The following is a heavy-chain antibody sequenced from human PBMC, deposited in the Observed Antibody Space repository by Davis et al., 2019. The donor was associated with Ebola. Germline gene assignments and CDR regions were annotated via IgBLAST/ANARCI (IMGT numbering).Heavy chain of an antibody. CDR3: ARQNGDSRFNYYYGVDV. D-gene: IGHD4-17*01. V-gene: IGHV4-59*08. J-gene: IGHJ6*02. CDR2: VSDSGST. Sequence: GSLRLSCTVSDASVSSYYWSWIRQPPGKGLEWIGYVSDSGSTNYNPSLRSRVTILVDTSKNQFSLKLTSVTAADTAVYYCARQNGDSRFNYYYGVDVWGQGTTVTVSS. CDR1: DASVSSYY.